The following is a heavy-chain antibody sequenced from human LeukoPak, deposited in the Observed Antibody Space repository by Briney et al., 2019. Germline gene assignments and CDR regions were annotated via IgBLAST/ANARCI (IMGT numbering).Heavy chain of an antibody. CDR3: ARRKTVWSGYSNWFDP. J-gene: IGHJ5*02. D-gene: IGHD3-3*01. V-gene: IGHV4-34*01. CDR1: GGSFSGYY. Sequence: SETLSLTCAVYGGSFSGYYWSWIRQPPGKGLEWNGEINHSGSTNYNPSLKSRVTISVDTSKNQFSLKLSSVTAADTAVYYCARRKTVWSGYSNWFDPWGQGTLATVSS. CDR2: INHSGST.